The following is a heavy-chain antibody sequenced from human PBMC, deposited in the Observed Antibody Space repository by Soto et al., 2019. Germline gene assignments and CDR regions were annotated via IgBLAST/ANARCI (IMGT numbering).Heavy chain of an antibody. J-gene: IGHJ2*01. CDR2: IIPIFGTV. D-gene: IGHD2-2*01. V-gene: IGHV1-69*12. CDR3: AREKVRWLKVCYRAR. CDR1: GGTFSSYA. Sequence: QVQLVQSGAEVKKPGSSVKVSCKASGGTFSSYAISWVRQAPGQCSEWMGGIIPIFGTVNFAQKFQGRVPITADESTITAFLELSSLKSEDTAVYYRAREKVRWLKVCYRARWGRGTLVTVS.